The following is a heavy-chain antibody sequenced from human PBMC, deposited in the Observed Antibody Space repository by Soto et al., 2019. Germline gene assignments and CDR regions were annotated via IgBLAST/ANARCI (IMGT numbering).Heavy chain of an antibody. V-gene: IGHV4-30-2*01. CDR2: IYHTGTT. CDR3: ARGINYYDSSRDSWFDP. J-gene: IGHJ5*02. CDR1: GGSINSGDYS. D-gene: IGHD3-22*01. Sequence: QLQLQESGSGLVKPSQTLSLTCTVSGGSINSGDYSWTWIRQPPGKGLEWIGYIYHTGTTYYNMSLKSRVTISVDRSKNQFSLKLSSVTAADTAVYYWARGINYYDSSRDSWFDPWGQGTLVTVTS.